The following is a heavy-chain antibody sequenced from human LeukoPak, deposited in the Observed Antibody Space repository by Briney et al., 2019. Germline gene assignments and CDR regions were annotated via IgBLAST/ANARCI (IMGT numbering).Heavy chain of an antibody. CDR1: GGSISSFY. Sequence: SETLSLTCTVSGGSISSFYWSWIRHSPGGGLEWIGYIQYTGSPHYNPYLRGRVTISLDRSQNQFSLNLNSVTAADTALYYCAREMILPVTRYQFYYMDVWGRGTAVTVSS. D-gene: IGHD2-2*01. J-gene: IGHJ6*03. CDR2: IQYTGSP. CDR3: AREMILPVTRYQFYYMDV. V-gene: IGHV4-59*01.